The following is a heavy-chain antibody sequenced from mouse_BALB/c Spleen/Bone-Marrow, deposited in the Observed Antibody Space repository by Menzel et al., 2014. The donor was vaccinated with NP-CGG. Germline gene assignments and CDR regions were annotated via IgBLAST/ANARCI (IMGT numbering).Heavy chain of an antibody. J-gene: IGHJ2*01. CDR1: GFSLTSYG. D-gene: IGHD2-5*01. CDR2: IWSGGGS. V-gene: IGHV2-4-1*01. CDR3: ARTSNYVDLDY. Sequence: VKLMESGPGLVQPSQSLSITCTVSGFSLTSYGVHWVRQSPGKGLEWLGAIWSGGGSDYNAAFISRLSITKDNSKSQVFFKMFSLQVDDTAIYYCARTSNYVDLDYWGQGTTLTVSS.